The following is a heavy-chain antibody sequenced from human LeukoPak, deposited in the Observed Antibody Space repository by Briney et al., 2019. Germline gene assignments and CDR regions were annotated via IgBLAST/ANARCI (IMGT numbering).Heavy chain of an antibody. V-gene: IGHV3-21*01. Sequence: WGSLRLSCAASGFTFSSYGMNWVRRAPGKGLEWVSSVNSSSSYIYFADSVKGRFTISRDNAKNSLSLQMNSLRAEDTAVYYCARDQRATASTGSYFDYWGQGTLVTVSS. D-gene: IGHD1-1*01. CDR2: VNSSSSYI. CDR3: ARDQRATASTGSYFDY. CDR1: GFTFSSYG. J-gene: IGHJ4*02.